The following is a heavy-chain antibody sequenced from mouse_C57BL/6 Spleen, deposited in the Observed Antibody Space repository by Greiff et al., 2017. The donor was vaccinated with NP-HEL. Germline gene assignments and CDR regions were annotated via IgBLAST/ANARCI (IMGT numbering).Heavy chain of an antibody. CDR1: GFTFSDYY. Sequence: EVKLVESEGGLVQPGSSMKLSCTASGFTFSDYYMAWVRQVPEKGLEWVANINYDGSSTYYLDSLKSRFIISRDNAKNILYLQMSSLKSEDTATYYCARGIYYYGSSYNYFDYWGQGTTLTVSS. CDR2: INYDGSST. CDR3: ARGIYYYGSSYNYFDY. V-gene: IGHV5-16*01. J-gene: IGHJ2*01. D-gene: IGHD1-1*01.